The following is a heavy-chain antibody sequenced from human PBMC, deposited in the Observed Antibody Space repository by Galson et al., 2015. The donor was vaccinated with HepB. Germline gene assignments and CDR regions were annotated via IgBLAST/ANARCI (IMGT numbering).Heavy chain of an antibody. V-gene: IGHV4-4*07. CDR1: GDSISFYK. CDR2: FYTGGRT. Sequence: ETLSLTCTVSGDSISFYKWSWIRQTAGRGLEWIGRFYTGGRTNYNPSLKSRVTVSLDMSTKQFSLTLRSVTASDTAVYYCARGVVGATAPEYWGQGTLVAVSS. D-gene: IGHD1-26*01. J-gene: IGHJ4*02. CDR3: ARGVVGATAPEY.